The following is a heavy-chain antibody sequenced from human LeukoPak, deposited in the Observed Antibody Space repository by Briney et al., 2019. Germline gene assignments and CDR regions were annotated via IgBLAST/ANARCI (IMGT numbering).Heavy chain of an antibody. CDR2: INHSGST. V-gene: IGHV4-34*01. J-gene: IGHJ3*02. CDR1: GGSFSGYY. CDR3: AGAGAFDI. Sequence: PSETLSLTCAVYGGSFSGYYWSWIRQPPGKGLEWIGEINHSGSTNYNPSLKSRVTISVDTSKNQFSLKLSSVTAADTAVYYCAGAGAFDIWGQGTMVTVSS.